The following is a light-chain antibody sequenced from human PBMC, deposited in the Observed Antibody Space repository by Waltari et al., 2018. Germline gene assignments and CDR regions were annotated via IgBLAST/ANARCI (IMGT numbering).Light chain of an antibody. CDR3: MQSLQVWT. J-gene: IGKJ1*01. CDR2: GVS. V-gene: IGKV2D-29*01. Sequence: DSVLTQTPLSLSVTPGPPAAISCKSSQSLLYSDVNAYLFWYLQKPGQPPQLLIHGVSNRLSGVPDRFSGSGSGTDFTRKISRVEAEDVGVYYCMQSLQVWTFGQGTKVEIK. CDR1: QSLLYSDVNAY.